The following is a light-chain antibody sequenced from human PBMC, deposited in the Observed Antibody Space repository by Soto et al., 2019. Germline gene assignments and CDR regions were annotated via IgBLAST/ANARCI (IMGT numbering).Light chain of an antibody. CDR3: QQYNNWPRT. V-gene: IGKV3-15*01. Sequence: EFVLTQSPCTLSLSPGERATLSCRASQSVSSNLAWYQQKPGQAPRLLIYGASSSATGIPARFSGSGSGTEFTLTISSLQSEDFAVYYCQQYNNWPRTFGQGTKVDNK. CDR1: QSVSSN. CDR2: GAS. J-gene: IGKJ1*01.